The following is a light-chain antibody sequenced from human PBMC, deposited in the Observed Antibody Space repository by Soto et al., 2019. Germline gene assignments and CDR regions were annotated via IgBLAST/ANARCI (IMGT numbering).Light chain of an antibody. CDR2: KAS. Sequence: DIQMTQSPSTLSASVGDRVTITCRASESISNWLAWYQKKPGKAPNLLIYKASSLESGVPSRFSGSGSGTEFTLTISSLQPDDFATYYCQQYTSFPLTFGGGTKVEIK. CDR1: ESISNW. J-gene: IGKJ4*01. V-gene: IGKV1-5*03. CDR3: QQYTSFPLT.